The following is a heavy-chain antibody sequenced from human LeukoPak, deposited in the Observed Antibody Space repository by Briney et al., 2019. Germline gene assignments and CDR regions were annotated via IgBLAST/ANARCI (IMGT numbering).Heavy chain of an antibody. V-gene: IGHV4-59*08. CDR1: GGSISNYF. Sequence: PSETLSLTCSVSGGSISNYFWTWIRQPPGKGLEWIGYIYSSGSTYYNPSLKSRVTISVDTSKNRFSLKLSTVTAADTAVYYCARGSWYFDYWGQGTLVTVSS. J-gene: IGHJ4*02. CDR3: ARGSWYFDY. D-gene: IGHD6-13*01. CDR2: IYSSGST.